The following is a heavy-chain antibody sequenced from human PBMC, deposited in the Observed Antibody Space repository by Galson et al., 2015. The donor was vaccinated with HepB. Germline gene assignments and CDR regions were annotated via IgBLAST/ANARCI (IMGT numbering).Heavy chain of an antibody. CDR2: ITSDSTYT. D-gene: IGHD6-19*01. CDR1: KFIFSTYN. Sequence: SLRLSCAASKFIFSTYNMNWVRQAPRKGLEWVSSITSDSTYTHYADSVRGRFTISRDNAKNSLYLQMNSLRPEDTAMYYCARDWGKAVAGTWWFDPWGQGTLVTVSS. V-gene: IGHV3-21*01. CDR3: ARDWGKAVAGTWWFDP. J-gene: IGHJ5*02.